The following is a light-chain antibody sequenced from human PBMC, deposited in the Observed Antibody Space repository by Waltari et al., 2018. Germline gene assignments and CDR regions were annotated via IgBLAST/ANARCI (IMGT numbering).Light chain of an antibody. CDR3: SSYTTTGSFYV. J-gene: IGLJ1*01. Sequence: QSALTQPASVSASPGESITISCTGTSKDVGGHKYVSWFQQFPGKAPQVIIYEVTNRPSGFSNRFSGSKSGNTASLTISGLQAEDEAYYFCSSYTTTGSFYVFGTGTKVTVL. V-gene: IGLV2-14*01. CDR2: EVT. CDR1: SKDVGGHKY.